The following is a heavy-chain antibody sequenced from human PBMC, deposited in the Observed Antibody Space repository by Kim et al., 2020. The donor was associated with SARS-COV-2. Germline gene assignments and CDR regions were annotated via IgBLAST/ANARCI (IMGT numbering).Heavy chain of an antibody. D-gene: IGHD2-8*02. CDR2: IYSRGNT. J-gene: IGHJ4*02. CDR3: TRHSNRRYCTGTDCYV. Sequence: GGSLRLSCAASGFAVSSNYMSWVRQAQGKGLEWVSVIYSRGNTFHADSVEGRFTISRDNSKNTVYLQMNSLRAEDTAVYYCTRHSNRRYCTGTDCYVWGQGTLVTVSS. V-gene: IGHV3-53*01. CDR1: GFAVSSNY.